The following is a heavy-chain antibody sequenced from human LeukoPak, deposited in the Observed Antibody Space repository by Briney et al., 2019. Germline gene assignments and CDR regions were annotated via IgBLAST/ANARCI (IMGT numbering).Heavy chain of an antibody. CDR3: ATDRLYYDSSSGYYYYYYGMDV. V-gene: IGHV3-33*01. Sequence: PGRSLRLSCAASGFTFSSYGMHWVRQAPGKGLEWVAVIWYDGSNKYYADSVKGRFTISRDNSKNTLYLQMNSLRDEETAVYYCATDRLYYDSSSGYYYYYYGMDVWGQGTTVTVSS. CDR2: IWYDGSNK. CDR1: GFTFSSYG. J-gene: IGHJ6*02. D-gene: IGHD3-22*01.